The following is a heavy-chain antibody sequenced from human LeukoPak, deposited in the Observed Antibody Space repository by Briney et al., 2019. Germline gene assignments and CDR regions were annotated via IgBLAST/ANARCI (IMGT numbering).Heavy chain of an antibody. CDR2: IYYSGST. J-gene: IGHJ5*02. D-gene: IGHD3-3*01. CDR1: GGSISSSSYY. V-gene: IGHV4-61*05. CDR3: ARGVSPYDFWSGYPNWFDP. Sequence: NSSETLSLTCTVSGGSISSSSYYWSWIRQPPGKGLEWIGYIYYSGSTNYNPSLKSRVTISVDTSKNQFSLKLSSVTAADTAVYYCARGVSPYDFWSGYPNWFDPWGQGTLVTVSS.